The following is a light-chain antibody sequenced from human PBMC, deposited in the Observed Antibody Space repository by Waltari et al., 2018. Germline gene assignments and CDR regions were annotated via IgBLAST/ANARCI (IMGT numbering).Light chain of an antibody. J-gene: IGLJ3*02. Sequence: QSALTQPASVSGSPGQSITISCTGTSNDVGAYDCVSWYQHHPGQVPQLLIYDAHNRPSGASDRVSGSKSGNTASLTISGLQAGDEADYYCASKTNNAAVLFGGGTKVTVL. CDR2: DAH. V-gene: IGLV2-14*03. CDR1: SNDVGAYDC. CDR3: ASKTNNAAVL.